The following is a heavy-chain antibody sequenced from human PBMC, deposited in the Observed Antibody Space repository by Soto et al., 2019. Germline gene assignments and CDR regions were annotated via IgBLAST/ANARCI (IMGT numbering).Heavy chain of an antibody. J-gene: IGHJ4*02. CDR3: ARGPRPPSDSYLHPYFDY. CDR1: GGSISSADYY. Sequence: PSETLSLTCTVSGGSISSADYYWSWIRQPPGKGLECIGYIYYSGSTDYTPSLKSRINISLDTSKNQFSLKLSSVTAADTAVYYCARGPRPPSDSYLHPYFDYWGQGTLVTVSS. D-gene: IGHD2-21*01. V-gene: IGHV4-30-4*01. CDR2: IYYSGST.